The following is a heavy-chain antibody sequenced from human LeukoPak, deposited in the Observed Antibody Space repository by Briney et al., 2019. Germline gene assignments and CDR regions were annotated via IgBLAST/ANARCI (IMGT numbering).Heavy chain of an antibody. V-gene: IGHV3-23*01. CDR1: GFTFSSYA. Sequence: GGSLRLSCAASGFTFSSYAMSWVRRAPGKGLEWVSAISTSAGDTYYTDSVKGRFTISRDNSKNTLYLQMNSLRAEDTAVYYCAKDPTGSYFDYWGQGTLVTVSS. CDR2: ISTSAGDT. J-gene: IGHJ4*02. D-gene: IGHD3-10*01. CDR3: AKDPTGSYFDY.